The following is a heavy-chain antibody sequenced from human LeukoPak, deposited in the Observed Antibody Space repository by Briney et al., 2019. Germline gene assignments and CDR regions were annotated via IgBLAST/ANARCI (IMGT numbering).Heavy chain of an antibody. CDR2: ISSSSSYI. CDR3: AREMGGVTMTGVDY. J-gene: IGHJ4*02. CDR1: GFTFSSYS. D-gene: IGHD3-10*02. V-gene: IGHV3-21*01. Sequence: GGSLRLSCAASGFTFSSYSMNWVRQAPGKGLEWDSSISSSSSYIYYADSVKGRFTISRDNAKNSLYLQMNSLRAEDTAVYYCAREMGGVTMTGVDYWGQGTLVTVSS.